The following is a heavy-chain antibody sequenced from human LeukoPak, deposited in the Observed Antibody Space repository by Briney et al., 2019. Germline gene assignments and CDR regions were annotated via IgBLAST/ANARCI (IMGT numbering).Heavy chain of an antibody. Sequence: PEGSLRLSCAASGFTFDDYGMSWVRQAPGKGLEWVSGINWNGGSTGYADSVKGRFTISRDNAKNSLYLQMNSLRAEDTALYYCARGGGLSGNYYYYYMDVWGKGTTVTVSS. V-gene: IGHV3-20*04. CDR3: ARGGGLSGNYYYYYMDV. CDR2: INWNGGST. D-gene: IGHD1-14*01. CDR1: GFTFDDYG. J-gene: IGHJ6*03.